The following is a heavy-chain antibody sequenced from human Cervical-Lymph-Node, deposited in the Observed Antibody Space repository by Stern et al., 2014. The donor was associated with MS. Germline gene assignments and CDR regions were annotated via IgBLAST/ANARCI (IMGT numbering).Heavy chain of an antibody. Sequence: VQLVQSGAEVKKPGASVKVSCKASGYTFTSYYMHWVRQAPGQGLEWVGLINPNGGSTRYAQKFQGSVTMTRDTYTSTVYMDQSSLRSEDTAVYCCARDLGRGYFDYWGQGTLVTVSS. V-gene: IGHV1-46*01. CDR2: INPNGGST. J-gene: IGHJ4*02. CDR3: ARDLGRGYFDY. CDR1: GYTFTSYY.